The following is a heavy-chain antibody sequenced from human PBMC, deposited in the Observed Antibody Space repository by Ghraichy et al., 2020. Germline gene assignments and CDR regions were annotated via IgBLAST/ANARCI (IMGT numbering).Heavy chain of an antibody. D-gene: IGHD3-3*01. CDR2: ISGSGGST. Sequence: GGSLRLSCAASGFTFSSYAMSWVRQAPGKGLEWVSAISGSGGSTYYADSVKGRFTISRDNSKNTLYLQMNSLRAEDTAVYYCAKEKDVVRFLEWLFDYWGQGTLVTVSS. J-gene: IGHJ4*02. V-gene: IGHV3-23*01. CDR3: AKEKDVVRFLEWLFDY. CDR1: GFTFSSYA.